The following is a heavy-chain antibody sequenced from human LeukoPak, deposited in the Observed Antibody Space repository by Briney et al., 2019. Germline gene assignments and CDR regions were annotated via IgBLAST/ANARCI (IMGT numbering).Heavy chain of an antibody. J-gene: IGHJ4*02. CDR1: GFTFSSYA. Sequence: GGSLRLSCAASGFTFSSYAMSWVRQAPGKGLEWVSAISGSGGSTYYADSVKGRFTISRDNSKNTLYLHMNGLRAEDTAVYYCANDPIDSYGRWGQGTLVTVSS. CDR2: ISGSGGST. CDR3: ANDPIDSYGR. D-gene: IGHD5-18*01. V-gene: IGHV3-23*01.